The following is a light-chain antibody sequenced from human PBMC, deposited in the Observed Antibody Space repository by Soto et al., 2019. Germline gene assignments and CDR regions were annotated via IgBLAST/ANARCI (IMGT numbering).Light chain of an antibody. Sequence: EIVMTQSPATLSVSPGGRATLSCRASQSVSSNLAWYQQKPGQAPRLLIYGASTRATGFPARFSGSGSGTEFTLTISSLQSEDFATYYCQQYNSYPWTFGQGTKVEIK. V-gene: IGKV3-15*01. CDR2: GAS. J-gene: IGKJ1*01. CDR3: QQYNSYPWT. CDR1: QSVSSN.